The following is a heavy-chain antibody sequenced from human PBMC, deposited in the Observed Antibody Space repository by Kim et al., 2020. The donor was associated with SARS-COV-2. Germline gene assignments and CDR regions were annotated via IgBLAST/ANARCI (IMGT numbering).Heavy chain of an antibody. CDR1: GFTFSSYA. CDR2: ISGSGGST. Sequence: GGSLRLSCAASGFTFSSYAMSWVRQAPGKGLEWVSAISGSGGSTYYADSVKGRFTISRDNSKNTLYLQMNSLRAEDTAVYYCAKESRGLPYYYYGMDVWGQGTTVTVSS. J-gene: IGHJ6*02. V-gene: IGHV3-23*01. CDR3: AKESRGLPYYYYGMDV.